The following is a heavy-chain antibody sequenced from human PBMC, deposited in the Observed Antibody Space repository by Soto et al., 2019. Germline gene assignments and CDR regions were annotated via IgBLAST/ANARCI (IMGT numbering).Heavy chain of an antibody. D-gene: IGHD3-22*01. CDR3: ARDRGYYDSSGPIDY. CDR1: GGYISSYY. J-gene: IGHJ4*02. Sequence: PSETLSLTCTVSGGYISSYYWSWIRQPPGKGLEWIGYIYYSGSTNYNPSLKSRVTISVDTSKNQFSLKLSSVTAADTAVYYCARDRGYYDSSGPIDYWGQGTLVTVSS. V-gene: IGHV4-59*01. CDR2: IYYSGST.